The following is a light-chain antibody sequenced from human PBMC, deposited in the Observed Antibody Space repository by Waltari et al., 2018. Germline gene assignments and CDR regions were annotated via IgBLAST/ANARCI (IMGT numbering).Light chain of an antibody. CDR3: ALYMGSGIWV. Sequence: QTVVTQEPSLPVSPGGTVTLTCALSSGSLSTTSYSTWYQQTPGQAPRTLVYKATPRSSGVPDRFSGSILGNTAALTITGAQADDESDYCCALYMGSGIWVFGGGTRLTVL. CDR1: SGSLSTTSY. CDR2: KAT. V-gene: IGLV8-61*01. J-gene: IGLJ3*02.